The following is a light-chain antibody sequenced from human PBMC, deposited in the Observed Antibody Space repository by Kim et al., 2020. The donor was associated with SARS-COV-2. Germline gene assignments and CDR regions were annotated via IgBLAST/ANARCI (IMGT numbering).Light chain of an antibody. CDR1: QGISNY. J-gene: IGKJ1*01. CDR3: QKYNSAPWT. V-gene: IGKV1-27*01. Sequence: DIQMTQSPSSLSASIGDRVTITCRASQGISNYLAWYQQKPGKVPKLLIYSASTVQSGVPSRFSGSGSGTDFTLTISSLQPEDVASYYCQKYNSAPWTFGQGTKVDIK. CDR2: SAS.